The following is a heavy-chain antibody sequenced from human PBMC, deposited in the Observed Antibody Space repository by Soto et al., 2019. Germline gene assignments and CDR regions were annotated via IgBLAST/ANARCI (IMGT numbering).Heavy chain of an antibody. CDR2: ISSSTIHI. Sequence: EVQLVESGGGLVKPGGSLRLSCAASGFTFSSYNMNWVRQAPGKGLEWVSSISSSTIHIYYADSVKGRFTISRDNAKNSLYLQMNSLRAEDTAVYYCARGNEPKHLRVPTDHWGQGTLVTVSS. D-gene: IGHD1-1*01. CDR1: GFTFSSYN. CDR3: ARGNEPKHLRVPTDH. V-gene: IGHV3-21*01. J-gene: IGHJ4*02.